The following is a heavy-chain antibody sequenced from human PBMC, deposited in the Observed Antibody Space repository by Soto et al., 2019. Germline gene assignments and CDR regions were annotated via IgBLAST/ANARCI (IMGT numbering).Heavy chain of an antibody. CDR2: IWYDGSNK. CDR3: AREWLQSKYYYSGMDV. D-gene: IGHD4-4*01. V-gene: IGHV3-33*01. Sequence: GGSLRLSCAASGFTFSSYGMHWVRQAPGKGLKWVAVIWYDGSNKYYADPVKGRFTISRDNSKNTLYLQMNSLRAEDTPVYYCAREWLQSKYYYSGMDVCGQGPTVNVSS. J-gene: IGHJ6*02. CDR1: GFTFSSYG.